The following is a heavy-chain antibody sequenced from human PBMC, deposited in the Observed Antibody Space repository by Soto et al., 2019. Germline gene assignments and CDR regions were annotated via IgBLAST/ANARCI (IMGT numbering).Heavy chain of an antibody. J-gene: IGHJ6*02. V-gene: IGHV3-7*01. CDR1: GFTFSTYW. D-gene: IGHD3-22*01. CDR2: IKEDGSEK. Sequence: GGSLRLSCAASGFTFSTYWMSWVRQAPGKGLEWVANIKEDGSEKYYVDSVEGRFTISRDNAKNSLYLQMTSLRAEDTALYYCARGWGYFDSSGFPYLYAMDVWGQGTTVTVSS. CDR3: ARGWGYFDSSGFPYLYAMDV.